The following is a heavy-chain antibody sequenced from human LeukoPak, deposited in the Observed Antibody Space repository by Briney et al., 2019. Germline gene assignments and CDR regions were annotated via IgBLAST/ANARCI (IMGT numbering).Heavy chain of an antibody. D-gene: IGHD6-19*01. CDR3: ARHYSSRRQGFDY. V-gene: IGHV4-39*01. Sequence: SETLPLTCTASGGSISSTSYYWGWIRQPPGKGLEWIGSIYYGGSSYYNPSLKSRVTISVDTSKNHFSLKLISVTAADTAVYYCARHYSSRRQGFDYWGQGVLVTVSS. J-gene: IGHJ4*02. CDR2: IYYGGSS. CDR1: GGSISSTSYY.